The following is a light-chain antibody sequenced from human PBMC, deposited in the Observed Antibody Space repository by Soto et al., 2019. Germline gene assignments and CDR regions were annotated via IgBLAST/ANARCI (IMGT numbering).Light chain of an antibody. CDR3: CSYAGSYTLGV. J-gene: IGLJ2*01. V-gene: IGLV2-11*01. CDR1: SSNVGGYNY. CDR2: DVS. Sequence: QSVLTQPRSVSGSPGQSVTISCTGTSSNVGGYNYVSWYQQQTGKAPKLMIYDVSKRPSGVPDRFSGSRSGNTASLTISGLQAEDEADYYCCSYAGSYTLGVFGGGTQLTVL.